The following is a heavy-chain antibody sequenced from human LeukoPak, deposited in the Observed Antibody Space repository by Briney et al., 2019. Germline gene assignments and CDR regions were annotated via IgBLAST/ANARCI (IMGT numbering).Heavy chain of an antibody. CDR2: ISSSGSTI. D-gene: IGHD3-10*01. CDR3: ARLVLLWSGEYYMDV. CDR1: GFTFSSYE. V-gene: IGHV3-48*03. Sequence: SGGSLRLSCAASGFTFSSYEMNWVRQAPGKGLEWVSYISSSGSTIYYADSVKGRFTISRDNAKNSLYLQMNSLRAEDTAVYYCARLVLLWSGEYYMDVWGKGTTVTVSS. J-gene: IGHJ6*03.